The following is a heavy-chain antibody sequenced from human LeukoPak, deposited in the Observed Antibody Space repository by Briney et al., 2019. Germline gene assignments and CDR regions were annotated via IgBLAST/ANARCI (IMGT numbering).Heavy chain of an antibody. Sequence: PGGSLRLPCAASGFTFSTYAMSWVRQAPGKGLEWVSAISGNGGTTYYADSVKGRFTISRDNSKNTLYLQVNSLRAEDTAVYYCAKERTSAGYFDYWGQGILVTVSS. CDR3: AKERTSAGYFDY. CDR1: GFTFSTYA. D-gene: IGHD1-14*01. V-gene: IGHV3-23*01. CDR2: ISGNGGTT. J-gene: IGHJ4*02.